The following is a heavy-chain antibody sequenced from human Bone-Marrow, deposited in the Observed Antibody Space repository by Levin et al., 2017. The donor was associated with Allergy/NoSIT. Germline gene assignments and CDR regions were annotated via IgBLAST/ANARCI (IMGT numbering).Heavy chain of an antibody. Sequence: SGGSLRLSCAASGFTFSSYGMHWVRQAPGKGLEWVAVISYDGSNKYYADSVKGRFTISRDNSKNTLYLQMNSLRAEDTAVYYCAKGYSYAMGWGQGTLVTVSS. J-gene: IGHJ4*02. V-gene: IGHV3-30*18. D-gene: IGHD5-18*01. CDR1: GFTFSSYG. CDR2: ISYDGSNK. CDR3: AKGYSYAMG.